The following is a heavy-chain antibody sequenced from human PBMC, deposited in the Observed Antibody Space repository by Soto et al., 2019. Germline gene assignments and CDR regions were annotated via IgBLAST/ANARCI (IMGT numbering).Heavy chain of an antibody. CDR2: IDYSGST. V-gene: IGHV4-59*03. D-gene: IGHD5-12*01. CDR1: GGSISSAY. Sequence: SETLSLTCSVSGGSISSAYWSWIRQPPGKGLEWIAYIDYSGSTHPNPSLKGRVTMSLDTSKNQFSLKLSSVTASDTAVYFCAKHSGYYDFDSWGQGTLVTVSS. CDR3: AKHSGYYDFDS. J-gene: IGHJ4*02.